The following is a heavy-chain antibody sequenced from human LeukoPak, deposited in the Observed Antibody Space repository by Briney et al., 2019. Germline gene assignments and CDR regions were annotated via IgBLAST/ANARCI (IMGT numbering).Heavy chain of an antibody. CDR2: ISYDGSNK. J-gene: IGHJ3*02. CDR1: GFTFSSYG. CDR3: ARGTGVWGSSRI. D-gene: IGHD3-16*01. Sequence: GGSLRLSCAASGFTFSSYGMHWVRQAPGKGLEWVAVISYDGSNKYYADTVKGRFTISRDNAKNTLYLQMNSLRAEDTAVYYCARGTGVWGSSRIWGQGTMVTVSS. V-gene: IGHV3-30*03.